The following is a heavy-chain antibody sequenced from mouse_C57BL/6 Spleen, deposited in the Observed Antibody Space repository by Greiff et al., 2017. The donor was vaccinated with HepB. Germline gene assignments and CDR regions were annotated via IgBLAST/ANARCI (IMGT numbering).Heavy chain of an antibody. Sequence: DVKLQESGPGLVKPSQSLSLTCSVTGYSITSGYYWNWIRQFPGNKLEWMGYISYDGSNNYNPSLKNRISITRDTSKHQFFLKLNSVTTEDTATYYCARGLLRPYCDYWGQGTTLTVSS. V-gene: IGHV3-6*01. CDR2: ISYDGSN. J-gene: IGHJ2*01. D-gene: IGHD1-2*01. CDR1: GYSITSGYY. CDR3: ARGLLRPYCDY.